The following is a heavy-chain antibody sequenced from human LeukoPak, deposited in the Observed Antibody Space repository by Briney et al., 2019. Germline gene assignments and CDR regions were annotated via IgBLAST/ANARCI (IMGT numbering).Heavy chain of an antibody. D-gene: IGHD3-22*01. CDR1: GFTFSNYW. V-gene: IGHV3-7*03. J-gene: IGHJ4*02. CDR3: AKDFLSDYYDSSGYFDY. Sequence: PGGSLRLSCAASGFTFSNYWMNWVRQAPGTGLEWVANIKQDGSEKYYVDSVKGRFTISRDNAKSSLYLQMNSLRAEDMALYYCAKDFLSDYYDSSGYFDYWGQGTLVTVSS. CDR2: IKQDGSEK.